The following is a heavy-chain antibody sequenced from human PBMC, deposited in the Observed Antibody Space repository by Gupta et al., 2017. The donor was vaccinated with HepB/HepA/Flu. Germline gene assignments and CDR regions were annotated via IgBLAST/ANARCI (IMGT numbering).Heavy chain of an antibody. CDR3: ARQYCGGDCYYYYYYMDV. CDR1: GGSISSSSYY. D-gene: IGHD2-21*01. Sequence: QLQLQESGPGLVKPSETLSLTCTVSGGSISSSSYYWGWIRQPPGKGLEWIGSIYYSGSTYYNPSLKSRVTISVDTSKNQFARKLSSVTAADTAVYDCARQYCGGDCYYYYYYMDVGGKGTTVTVSS. CDR2: IYYSGST. J-gene: IGHJ6*03. V-gene: IGHV4-39*01.